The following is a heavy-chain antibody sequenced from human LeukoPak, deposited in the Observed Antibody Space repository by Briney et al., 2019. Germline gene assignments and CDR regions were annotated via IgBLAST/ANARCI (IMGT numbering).Heavy chain of an antibody. J-gene: IGHJ6*03. CDR3: ARDIRSYYYYMDV. CDR2: IIPIFGTA. Sequence: EASVKVSCKASGGTFSSYAISWVRQAPGQGLEWMGGIIPIFGTANYAQKFQGRVTITADESTSTAYMELSSLRSEDTAVYYCARDIRSYYYYMDVWGKGTTVTVSS. CDR1: GGTFSSYA. V-gene: IGHV1-69*13.